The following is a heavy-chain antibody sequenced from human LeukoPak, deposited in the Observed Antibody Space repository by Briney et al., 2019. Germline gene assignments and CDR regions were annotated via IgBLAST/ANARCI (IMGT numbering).Heavy chain of an antibody. D-gene: IGHD3-3*01. J-gene: IGHJ6*03. CDR1: GGTFSSYA. CDR2: IIPIFGTA. Sequence: ASVKVSCKASGGTFSSYAISWVRQAPGQGLEWMGGIIPIFGTANYAQKFQGRVTITTDESTSTAYMELSSLRSEDTAVYYCARGVNDFWSGSYYMDVWGKGTTVTVSS. CDR3: ARGVNDFWSGSYYMDV. V-gene: IGHV1-69*05.